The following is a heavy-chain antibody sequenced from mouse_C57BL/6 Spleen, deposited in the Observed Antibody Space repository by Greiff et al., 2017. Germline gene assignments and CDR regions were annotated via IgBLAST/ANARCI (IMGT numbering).Heavy chain of an antibody. CDR1: GFTFSDFY. CDR3: AREAVYYYGSSPFAY. J-gene: IGHJ3*01. D-gene: IGHD1-1*01. Sequence: EVMLVESGGGLVQSGRSLRLSCATSGFTFSDFYMEWVRQAPGKGLEWIAASRNKANDYTTEYSASVKGRFIVSRDTSQSILYLQMNALRAEDTAIYYCAREAVYYYGSSPFAYGGQGTLVTGAA. CDR2: SRNKANDYTT. V-gene: IGHV7-1*01.